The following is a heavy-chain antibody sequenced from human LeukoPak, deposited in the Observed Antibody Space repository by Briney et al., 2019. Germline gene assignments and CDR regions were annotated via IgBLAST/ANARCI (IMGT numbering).Heavy chain of an antibody. CDR2: ISGSGGST. J-gene: IGHJ4*02. D-gene: IGHD3-10*01. V-gene: IGHV3-23*01. CDR1: GFTFSSYA. Sequence: GGSLRLSCAASGFTFSSYAMSWVRQAPGKGLEWVSAISGSGGSTYYADSVKGRFTISRGNSKNTLCLQMNSLRAEDTAVYYCAKGDAGLVRGVIEGFDYWGQGTLVTVSS. CDR3: AKGDAGLVRGVIEGFDY.